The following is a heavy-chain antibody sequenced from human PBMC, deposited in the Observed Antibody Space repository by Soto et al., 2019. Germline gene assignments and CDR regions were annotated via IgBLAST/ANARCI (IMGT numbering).Heavy chain of an antibody. CDR1: GYSFTSYW. CDR3: ARRRYNWNDYDFWSGYYDAFDI. D-gene: IGHD3-3*01. V-gene: IGHV5-51*01. CDR2: IYPGDSDT. Sequence: GESLKISCKGSGYSFTSYWIGWVRQMPGKGLEWMGIIYPGDSDTRYSPSFQGQVTISADKSISTAYLQWSSLKASDTAMYYCARRRYNWNDYDFWSGYYDAFDIWGQGTMVTVSS. J-gene: IGHJ3*02.